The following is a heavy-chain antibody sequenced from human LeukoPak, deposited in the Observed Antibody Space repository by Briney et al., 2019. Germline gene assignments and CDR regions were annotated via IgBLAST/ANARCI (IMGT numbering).Heavy chain of an antibody. Sequence: GGSLRLSCAASGFTFSSYAMHWVRQAPGKGLEWVAVISYDGSNKYYADSVKGRFTISRDNSKNTLYLQMNSLRAEDTAVYYCARGIAAADPHWGQGTLVTVSS. D-gene: IGHD6-13*01. CDR1: GFTFSSYA. V-gene: IGHV3-30*04. J-gene: IGHJ4*02. CDR2: ISYDGSNK. CDR3: ARGIAAADPH.